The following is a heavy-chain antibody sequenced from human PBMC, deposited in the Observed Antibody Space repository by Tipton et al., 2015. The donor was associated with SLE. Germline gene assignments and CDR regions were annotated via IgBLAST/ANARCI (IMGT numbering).Heavy chain of an antibody. V-gene: IGHV5-51*03. Sequence: QSGAEVKKPGESLKISCKGSGYSFTSYWIGWVRQMPGKGLEWMGIIYPGDSDTRYSPSFQGQVTISADKSISTAYLQWSSLKASDTAMYYCARVGVMVRESGDAFDIWGQGTMVTVSS. J-gene: IGHJ3*02. CDR1: GYSFTSYW. D-gene: IGHD3-10*01. CDR2: IYPGDSDT. CDR3: ARVGVMVRESGDAFDI.